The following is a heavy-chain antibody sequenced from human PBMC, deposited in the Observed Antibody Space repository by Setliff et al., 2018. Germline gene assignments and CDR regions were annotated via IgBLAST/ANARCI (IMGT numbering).Heavy chain of an antibody. J-gene: IGHJ4*02. CDR3: ARFRYSGSAQTYFDY. Sequence: HPGGSLRLSCGASGFAFSKYWMYWVRQVPGKGLVWVSRISPDGTITNYADSVKGRFTISRDNAKSTLYLQMNSLRAEDTALYYCARFRYSGSAQTYFDYWGQGTLVTVSS. V-gene: IGHV3-74*01. D-gene: IGHD1-26*01. CDR1: GFAFSKYW. CDR2: ISPDGTIT.